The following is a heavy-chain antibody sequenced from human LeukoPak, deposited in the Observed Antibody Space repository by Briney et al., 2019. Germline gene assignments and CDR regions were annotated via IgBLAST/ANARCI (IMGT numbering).Heavy chain of an antibody. Sequence: SETLSLTCTVSGGSISSYYWSWIRQPPGKGLEWIGYIYYSGSTNYNPSLKSRVTISVDTSKNQFSLKLSSVTAADTAVYYCARHAHLRFGDHWYFDLWGRGTLVTVSS. D-gene: IGHD3-10*01. CDR1: GGSISSYY. CDR2: IYYSGST. V-gene: IGHV4-59*08. J-gene: IGHJ2*01. CDR3: ARHAHLRFGDHWYFDL.